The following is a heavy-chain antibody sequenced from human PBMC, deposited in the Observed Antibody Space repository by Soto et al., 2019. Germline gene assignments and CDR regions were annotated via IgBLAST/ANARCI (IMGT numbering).Heavy chain of an antibody. Sequence: QVQLVQSGAEVKKPGSSVKVSCKASGGTFSSYTISWVRQAPGQGLEWMGRIIPNLGIANYAQKFQGRVTISADKSTSTAYMELSSLRSEDTAVYYCAIAVAGTHGMDVWGQGTTVTVSS. CDR3: AIAVAGTHGMDV. D-gene: IGHD6-19*01. V-gene: IGHV1-69*02. CDR2: IIPNLGIA. CDR1: GGTFSSYT. J-gene: IGHJ6*02.